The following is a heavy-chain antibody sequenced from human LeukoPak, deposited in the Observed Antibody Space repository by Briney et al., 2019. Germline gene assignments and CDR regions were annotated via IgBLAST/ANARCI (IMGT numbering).Heavy chain of an antibody. V-gene: IGHV4-39*01. CDR2: IYYSGST. CDR3: ARTDYDILTGYYGNFDY. J-gene: IGHJ4*02. CDR1: GFTFSSYSMN. D-gene: IGHD3-9*01. Sequence: GSLRLSCAASGFTFSSYSMNWVRQPPGKGLGWIGSIYYSGSTYYNPSLKSRVTISVDTSKNQFSLKLSSVTAADTAVYYCARTDYDILTGYYGNFDYWGQGTLVTVSS.